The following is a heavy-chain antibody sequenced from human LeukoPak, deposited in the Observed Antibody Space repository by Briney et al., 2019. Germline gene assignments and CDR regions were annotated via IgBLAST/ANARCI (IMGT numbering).Heavy chain of an antibody. J-gene: IGHJ4*02. Sequence: GGSLRLSCAASGFTFNSYGMNWVRQAPGKGLEWVSSISGSSTYIYYADSVKGRFTISRDNAKNSLYLQMNSLRAEDTAVYYCARDLSYDILTGYYDYWGQGTLVTVSS. CDR3: ARDLSYDILTGYYDY. D-gene: IGHD3-9*01. V-gene: IGHV3-21*01. CDR2: ISGSSTYI. CDR1: GFTFNSYG.